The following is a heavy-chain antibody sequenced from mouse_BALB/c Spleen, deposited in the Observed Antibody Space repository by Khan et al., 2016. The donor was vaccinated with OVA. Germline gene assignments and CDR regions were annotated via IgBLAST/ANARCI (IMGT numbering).Heavy chain of an antibody. D-gene: IGHD1-1*01. Sequence: EVQLQESGPGLVKPSQSLSLTCTVTGYSITRDYAWNWIRQFPGNKLEWMGYISYSGSTSYNPSLKSRISITRDTSKNKFFLQLNSVTTEDTATYYCARGNYYGYAMDYWGQGTSVTVSS. CDR3: ARGNYYGYAMDY. J-gene: IGHJ4*01. V-gene: IGHV3-2*02. CDR2: ISYSGST. CDR1: GYSITRDYA.